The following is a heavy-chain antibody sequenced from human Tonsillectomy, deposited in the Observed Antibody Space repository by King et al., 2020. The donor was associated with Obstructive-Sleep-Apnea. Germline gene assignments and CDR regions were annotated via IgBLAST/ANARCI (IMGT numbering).Heavy chain of an antibody. D-gene: IGHD4-17*01. CDR1: GFSLSTSGVG. V-gene: IGHV2-5*02. Sequence: TLKESGPTLVKPTQTLTLTCTFSGFSLSTSGVGVGWIRQPPGKALEWLALIYLDDDKRYSPSLKSRLTIPKDTSKNQVVLTMTNMDPVDTGTYYCAHTQLDDYEWRFYYGMDVWGQGTTVTVSS. CDR2: IYLDDDK. J-gene: IGHJ6*02. CDR3: AHTQLDDYEWRFYYGMDV.